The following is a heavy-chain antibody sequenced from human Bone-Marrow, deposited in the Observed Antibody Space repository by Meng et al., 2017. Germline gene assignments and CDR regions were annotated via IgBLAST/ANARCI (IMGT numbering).Heavy chain of an antibody. J-gene: IGHJ6*02. D-gene: IGHD4-23*01. V-gene: IGHV3-48*03. CDR3: ARVYGGPVDV. CDR1: GFAFSDYE. Sequence: GESLKISCVIAGFAFSDYEMNWVRQTPGKALEWVSHISDNANTKYYADSVKGRFTISRDNAKNSLYLQMNNLRAEDTAIYYCARVYGGPVDVWGQGTTVTVSS. CDR2: ISDNANTK.